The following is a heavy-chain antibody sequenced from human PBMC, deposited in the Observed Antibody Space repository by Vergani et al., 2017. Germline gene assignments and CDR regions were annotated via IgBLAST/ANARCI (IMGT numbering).Heavy chain of an antibody. Sequence: QLQLQESGSGLVKPSQTLSLTCAVSGGSISSGGYSWCWIRLPPGKGLEWIGYIYHSGSTYYNPSLKSRVTISVYMYKNQFSLKLSSVTAADTAVYYCARLITMVRGVIGYFDDWGQGTLVTVSS. D-gene: IGHD3-10*01. V-gene: IGHV4-30-2*01. CDR2: IYHSGST. CDR1: GGSISSGGYS. J-gene: IGHJ4*02. CDR3: ARLITMVRGVIGYFDD.